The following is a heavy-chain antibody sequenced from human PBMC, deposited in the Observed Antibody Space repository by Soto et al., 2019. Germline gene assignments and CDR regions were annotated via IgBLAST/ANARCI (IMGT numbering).Heavy chain of an antibody. CDR1: VFTVSSYA. D-gene: IGHD3-3*01. CDR2: ISGSGGST. Sequence: PRGSLRLSCAASVFTVSSYAMSWVRQAPGKGLEWVSAISGSGGSTYYADSVKGRFTISRDNSKNTLYLQMNSLRAEDTAVYYCAKDPPTYYDFWSGYWYYWGQGTLVTVSS. J-gene: IGHJ4*02. CDR3: AKDPPTYYDFWSGYWYY. V-gene: IGHV3-23*01.